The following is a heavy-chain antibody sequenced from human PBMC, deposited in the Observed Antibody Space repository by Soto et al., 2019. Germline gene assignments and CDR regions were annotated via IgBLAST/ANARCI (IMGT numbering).Heavy chain of an antibody. D-gene: IGHD6-13*01. J-gene: IGHJ6*02. CDR1: GGSFSGYY. V-gene: IGHV4-34*01. CDR3: ARGSSRYYYYYGMDV. Sequence: PSETLSLTCAVYGGSFSGYYWSWIRQPPGKGLEWIGEINHSGSTNYNPSLKSRVTISVDTSKNQFSLKLSSVTAADTAVYYCARGSSRYYYYYGMDVWGQGTTVTVSS. CDR2: INHSGST.